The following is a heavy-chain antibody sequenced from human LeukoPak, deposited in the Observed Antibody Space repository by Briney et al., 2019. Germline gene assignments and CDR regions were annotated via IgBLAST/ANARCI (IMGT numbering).Heavy chain of an antibody. D-gene: IGHD6-6*01. V-gene: IGHV1-69*05. CDR3: ARGRVVAAFPLFDY. CDR1: GGTFISYA. Sequence: ASVKVSCKASGGTFISYAISWVRQAPGQGLEWRGGIIPIFGTANYAQKFQGRVAITTDESTSTAYMELSSLRSEDTAVYYCARGRVVAAFPLFDYWGQGTLVTVSS. CDR2: IIPIFGTA. J-gene: IGHJ4*02.